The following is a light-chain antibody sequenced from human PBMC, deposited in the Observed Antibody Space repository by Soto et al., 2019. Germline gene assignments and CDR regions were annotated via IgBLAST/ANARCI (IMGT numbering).Light chain of an antibody. CDR3: QQSSSYPLT. CDR2: DAS. J-gene: IGKJ4*01. CDR1: QTVRNNY. Sequence: EIVLTQSPGTLSLSPGERATLSCRASQTVRNNYLAWYQQKPGQAPRLLIYDASSRATGIPDRFSGGGSGTDFNLTISRLEPEDFAVYYCQQSSSYPLTFGGGTKVDIK. V-gene: IGKV3-20*01.